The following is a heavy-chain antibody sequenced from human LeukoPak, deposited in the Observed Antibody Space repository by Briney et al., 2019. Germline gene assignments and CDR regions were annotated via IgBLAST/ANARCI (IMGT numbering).Heavy chain of an antibody. CDR1: GFTFSSYS. J-gene: IGHJ6*03. CDR3: ARDHVGGKYYYMDV. D-gene: IGHD3-16*01. V-gene: IGHV3-7*01. CDR2: IKQDGSEK. Sequence: QAGGSLRLSCAASGFTFSSYSMNWVRQAPGKGLECVANIKQDGSEKSYVDSVKGRFTISRDNAKNSVYLQMNSLRVEDTAVYYCARDHVGGKYYYMDVWGKGTTVTVSS.